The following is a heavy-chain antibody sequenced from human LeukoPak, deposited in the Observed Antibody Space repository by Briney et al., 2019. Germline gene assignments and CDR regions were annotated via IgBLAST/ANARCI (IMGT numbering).Heavy chain of an antibody. D-gene: IGHD5-12*01. CDR3: AKGSGYDTDFDY. CDR1: GFTFSTYV. J-gene: IGHJ4*02. V-gene: IGHV3-23*01. Sequence: GGSLRLSCAASGFTFSTYVMSWVRQAPGEGLEWVSGISGSGDNTYYADSVKGRFTISRDNSKNTLYLQMNSLRAEDTAVYYCAKGSGYDTDFDYWGQGTLVSVSS. CDR2: ISGSGDNT.